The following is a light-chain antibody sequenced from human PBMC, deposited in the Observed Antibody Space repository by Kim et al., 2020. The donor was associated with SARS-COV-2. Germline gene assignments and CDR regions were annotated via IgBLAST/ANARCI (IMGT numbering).Light chain of an antibody. V-gene: IGKV3-15*01. J-gene: IGKJ4*01. Sequence: EIVMTQSPATLSVSPGERATLSCRARQSVSSNLAWYQQKPGQAPRLLIYGASTRATGIPARFSGSGSGTEFTLTISSLQSEDFAVYYCHQYNNWPPLTFGGGTKVDIK. CDR3: HQYNNWPPLT. CDR1: QSVSSN. CDR2: GAS.